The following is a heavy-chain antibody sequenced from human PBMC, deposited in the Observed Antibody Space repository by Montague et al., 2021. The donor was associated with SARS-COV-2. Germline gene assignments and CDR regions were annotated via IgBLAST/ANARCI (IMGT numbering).Heavy chain of an antibody. Sequence: SETLSLTCSVSGGSISSSSYYWGWIRQPPGKGLEWIGSIYYSGXTXYXXXXKXRVTISVDTSKNQFSLKLSSVTAADTAVYYCARQPLTTMFLVGISQLRQYFDFWGRGTLVTVSS. D-gene: IGHD3-10*02. V-gene: IGHV4-39*01. CDR1: GGSISSSSYY. J-gene: IGHJ2*01. CDR2: IYYSGXT. CDR3: ARQPLTTMFLVGISQLRQYFDF.